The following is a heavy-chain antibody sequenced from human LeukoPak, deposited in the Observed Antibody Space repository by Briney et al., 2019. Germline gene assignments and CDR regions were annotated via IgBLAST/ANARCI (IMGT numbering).Heavy chain of an antibody. CDR2: INPSGGST. Sequence: GASVKVSCKASGYTFTSYYMHWVRQAPGQGLEWMGIINPSGGSTTYAQKFQDRVIMTRDTSTNTVYMGLSSLRSEDTAVYYCAREPTVNTYYFDYWGQGILVTVSS. J-gene: IGHJ4*02. CDR3: AREPTVNTYYFDY. CDR1: GYTFTSYY. V-gene: IGHV1-46*03. D-gene: IGHD4-11*01.